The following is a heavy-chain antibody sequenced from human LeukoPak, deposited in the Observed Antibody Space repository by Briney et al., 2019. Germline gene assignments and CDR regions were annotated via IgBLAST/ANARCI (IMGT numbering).Heavy chain of an antibody. D-gene: IGHD2-15*01. CDR1: GFTFSSYS. CDR3: ARDRAGYCSGGSCPYFDY. V-gene: IGHV3-48*01. Sequence: QPGGSLRLSCAASGFTFSSYSMNWVRQAPGKGLEWVSYISSSSSTIYYADSVKGRFTISRDNARNSLYLQMNSLRAEDTAVYYCARDRAGYCSGGSCPYFDYWGQGTLVTVSS. J-gene: IGHJ4*02. CDR2: ISSSSSTI.